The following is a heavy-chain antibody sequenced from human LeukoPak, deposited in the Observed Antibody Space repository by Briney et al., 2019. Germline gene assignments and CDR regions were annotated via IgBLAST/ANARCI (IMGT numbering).Heavy chain of an antibody. D-gene: IGHD1-26*01. CDR2: IYSSGST. CDR1: GGSISSSNSY. Sequence: SETLSLTCTVSGGSISSSNSYWGWIRQSPGTGLEWIGNIYSSGSTYYNPSLKSRVTISIDTSENQFSLKLSSVTAADTAVYYCARKREGPTTGIDSWGQAPWSPSPQ. J-gene: IGHJ5*01. V-gene: IGHV4-39*07. CDR3: ARKREGPTTGIDS.